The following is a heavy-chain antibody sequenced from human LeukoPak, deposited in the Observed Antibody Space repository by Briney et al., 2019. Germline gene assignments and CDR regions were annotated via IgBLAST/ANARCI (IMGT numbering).Heavy chain of an antibody. J-gene: IGHJ4*02. Sequence: SETLSLTCAVYGGSFSGYYWSWIRQPAGKGLEWIGRIYTSGSTNYNPSLKSRVTISVDTSKNQFSLKLSSVTAADTAVYYCARYDILTGYYANWGQGTLVTVSS. V-gene: IGHV4-59*10. D-gene: IGHD3-9*01. CDR3: ARYDILTGYYAN. CDR1: GGSFSGYY. CDR2: IYTSGST.